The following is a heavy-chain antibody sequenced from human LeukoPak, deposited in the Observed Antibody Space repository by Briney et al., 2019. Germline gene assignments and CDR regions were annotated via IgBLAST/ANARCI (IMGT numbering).Heavy chain of an antibody. CDR2: MRSRAYGGAT. V-gene: IGHV3-49*04. J-gene: IGHJ4*02. CDR1: GFTFSSYA. Sequence: GGSLRLSCAASGFTFSSYAMTWVRQAPDKGLEWVCFMRSRAYGGATEYAASVKGRFTISRDDSKSIAHLQMNSLRTEDTAMYYCARIKVSGHGFDHWGQGTVVTVSP. D-gene: IGHD3-10*01. CDR3: ARIKVSGHGFDH.